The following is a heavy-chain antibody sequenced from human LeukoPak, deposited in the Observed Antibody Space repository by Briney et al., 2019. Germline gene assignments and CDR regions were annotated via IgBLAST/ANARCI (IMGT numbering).Heavy chain of an antibody. V-gene: IGHV3-23*01. D-gene: IGHD3-22*01. Sequence: GGSLRLYCAASGFTFSSYAMSWLRQAPGKGREWVSAISGSGGGTYYAVSVKGRFTISRDNSKNTMYLQMKSLRAEGTAVYYCAKGGYTTGKGGRITMRVVAPYYVDYWGQGTLVTVS. CDR2: ISGSGGGT. J-gene: IGHJ4*02. CDR3: AKGGYTTGKGGRITMRVVAPYYVDY. CDR1: GFTFSSYA.